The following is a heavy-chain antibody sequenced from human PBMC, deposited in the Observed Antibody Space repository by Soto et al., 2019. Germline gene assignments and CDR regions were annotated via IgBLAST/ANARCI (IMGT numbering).Heavy chain of an antibody. CDR3: ASEEGVAAGGVGY. V-gene: IGHV4-39*01. J-gene: IGHJ4*02. D-gene: IGHD6-13*01. CDR2: IYYSGST. Sequence: QLQLQESGPGLVKPSETLSLTCTVSGGSISSSSYYWGWIRQPPGKGLEWIGSIYYSGSTYYNPSLKSRVTISVDTSKNQFSLKLSSVTAADTAVYYCASEEGVAAGGVGYWGQGTLVTVSS. CDR1: GGSISSSSYY.